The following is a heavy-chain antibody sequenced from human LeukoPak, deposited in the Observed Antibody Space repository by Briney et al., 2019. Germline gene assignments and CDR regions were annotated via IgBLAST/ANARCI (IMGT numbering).Heavy chain of an antibody. Sequence: GGSLRLSSAATGFTSVNYAMSWVRQAPGKGLEWVSAISGSGGSTYYADSVKGRFTISRDNSKNTLHLQMNSLRAGDTAIYYCARESTPGYYDFWSGYYYYFDYWGQGTLVTVSS. CDR3: ARESTPGYYDFWSGYYYYFDY. CDR2: ISGSGGST. D-gene: IGHD3-3*01. V-gene: IGHV3-23*01. J-gene: IGHJ4*02. CDR1: GFTSVNYA.